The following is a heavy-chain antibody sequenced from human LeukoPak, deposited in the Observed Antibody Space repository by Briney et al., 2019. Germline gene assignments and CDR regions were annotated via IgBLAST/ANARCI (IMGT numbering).Heavy chain of an antibody. V-gene: IGHV4-39*01. CDR3: ARQLGVGVWALDR. CDR1: GDSITTEHYW. J-gene: IGHJ4*02. D-gene: IGHD3-16*01. Sequence: SETLSLTCDVSGDSITTEHYWWGWLRQPPGKGLEWIAIIFYTGKIHDNPSLRNRISMSVDTSKDQFSLRLSAVAAADTAVYYCARQLGVGVWALDRWGQGTLVTVSS. CDR2: IFYTGKI.